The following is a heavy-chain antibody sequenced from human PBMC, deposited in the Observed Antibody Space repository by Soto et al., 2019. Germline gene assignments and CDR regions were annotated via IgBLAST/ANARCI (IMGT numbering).Heavy chain of an antibody. Sequence: QVQLVQSGAEVKKPGSSVKVSCKASGGTFSSYTISWVRQAPGQGLEWMGRIIPILGIANYAQKFQGRVTITADKSTSTAYMERRSLRSEGTAVYCCARTPPMVAYYCYVDVWGKGTTVTVSS. J-gene: IGHJ6*03. D-gene: IGHD3-10*01. CDR2: IIPILGIA. CDR1: GGTFSSYT. CDR3: ARTPPMVAYYCYVDV. V-gene: IGHV1-69*02.